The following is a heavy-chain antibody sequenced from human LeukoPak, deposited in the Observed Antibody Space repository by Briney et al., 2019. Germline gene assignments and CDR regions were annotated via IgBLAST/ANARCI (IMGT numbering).Heavy chain of an antibody. D-gene: IGHD3-22*01. J-gene: IGHJ4*02. CDR1: GFTFSSFW. Sequence: PGGSLRLSCTASGFTFSSFWMAWVRQAPGKGLEWVANIKQDGSLQHYGDSVKGRFTISRDNAKNSLYLQMNSLRAEDTALYYCARLRNYYDSSPYFDYWGQGTLVTVSS. CDR2: IKQDGSLQ. CDR3: ARLRNYYDSSPYFDY. V-gene: IGHV3-7*01.